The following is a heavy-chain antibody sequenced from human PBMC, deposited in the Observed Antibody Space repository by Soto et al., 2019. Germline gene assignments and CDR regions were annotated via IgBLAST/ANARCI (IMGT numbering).Heavy chain of an antibody. Sequence: GGSLRLSCAASGFTFSSYDMHWVRQATGKGLEWVSAIGTAGDTYYPGSVKGRFTISRENAKNSLYLQMNSLRAGDTAVYYCARSRRLYGSGPYYFDYWGQGTLVTVSS. CDR3: ARSRRLYGSGPYYFDY. D-gene: IGHD3-10*01. V-gene: IGHV3-13*04. CDR1: GFTFSSYD. J-gene: IGHJ4*02. CDR2: IGTAGDT.